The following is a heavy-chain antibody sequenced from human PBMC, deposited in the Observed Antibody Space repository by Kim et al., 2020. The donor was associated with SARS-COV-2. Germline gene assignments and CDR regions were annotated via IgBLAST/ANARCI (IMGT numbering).Heavy chain of an antibody. Sequence: SETLSLTCTVSGGSISSGSYYWSWIRQPAGKGLEWIGRIYTSGSTNYNPSLKSRVTISVDTSKNQFSLKLSSVTAADTAVYYCARAGAAWAAFDIWGQATMVTVSS. CDR1: GGSISSGSYY. V-gene: IGHV4-61*02. CDR3: ARAGAAWAAFDI. D-gene: IGHD1-26*01. CDR2: IYTSGST. J-gene: IGHJ3*02.